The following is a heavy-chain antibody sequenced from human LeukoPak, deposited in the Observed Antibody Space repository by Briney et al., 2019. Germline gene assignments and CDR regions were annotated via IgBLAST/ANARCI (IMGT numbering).Heavy chain of an antibody. D-gene: IGHD6-13*01. J-gene: IGHJ4*02. V-gene: IGHV4-39*01. CDR3: ASHGFRAAGGAFDS. Sequence: PSETLSLTCTVSGGSISSSSYYWGWIRQPPGKGLEWIGSIYYSGITYYTPSLKSRVTISVDTSKNQFSLMLTSVSAADTAVYYCASHGFRAAGGAFDSWGQGTLVTVSS. CDR1: GGSISSSSYY. CDR2: IYYSGIT.